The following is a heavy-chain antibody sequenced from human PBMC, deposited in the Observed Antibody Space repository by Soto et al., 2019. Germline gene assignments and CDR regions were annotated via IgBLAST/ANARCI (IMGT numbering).Heavy chain of an antibody. CDR2: VSSVGSTT. J-gene: IGHJ4*02. D-gene: IGHD1-26*01. CDR3: VRGKYSGSYFFDY. CDR1: GLSFSDDW. Sequence: GGSLRLSCEASGLSFSDDWMHWVRQAPGKGLVWVSSVSSVGSTTDYADSVKGRFTISRDNAKNTLYLQMNSLGAEDTAVYYCVRGKYSGSYFFDYWGQGTLVTVSS. V-gene: IGHV3-74*01.